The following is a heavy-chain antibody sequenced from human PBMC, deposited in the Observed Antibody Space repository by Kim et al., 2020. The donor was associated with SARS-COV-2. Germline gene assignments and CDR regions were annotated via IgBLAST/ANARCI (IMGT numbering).Heavy chain of an antibody. J-gene: IGHJ5*02. V-gene: IGHV1-24*01. CDR1: GYTLTELS. CDR2: FDPEDGET. Sequence: ASVKVSCKVSGYTLTELSMHWVRQAPGKGLEWMGGFDPEDGETIYAQKFQGRVTMTEDTSTDTAYMELSSLRSEDTAVYYCATRLLWFGEQGFDPWGQGTLVTVSS. D-gene: IGHD3-10*01. CDR3: ATRLLWFGEQGFDP.